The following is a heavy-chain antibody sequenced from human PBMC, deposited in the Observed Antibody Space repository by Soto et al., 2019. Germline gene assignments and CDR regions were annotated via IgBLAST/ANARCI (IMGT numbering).Heavy chain of an antibody. CDR1: GYTFTGYY. CDR2: INPNSGGT. V-gene: IGHV1-2*02. J-gene: IGHJ4*02. CDR3: ARSGGDYVWGSYRPPYFDY. D-gene: IGHD3-16*02. Sequence: ASVKVSCKASGYTFTGYYMHWVRQAPGQGLEWMGWINPNSGGTNYAQKFQGRVTMTRDTSISTAYMELSRLRSDDTAVYYCARSGGDYVWGSYRPPYFDYWGQGTLVTVSS.